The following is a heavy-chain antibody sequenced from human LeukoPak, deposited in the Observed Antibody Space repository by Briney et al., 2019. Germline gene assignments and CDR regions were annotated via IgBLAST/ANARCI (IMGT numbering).Heavy chain of an antibody. J-gene: IGHJ4*02. Sequence: GGSLRLPCAASGFTFGDYDMHWVRQAPGKGLEWVSLICADGATTRYTDSVKGRFPISRDNSKASLYLQMNSLRTEDTALYYCARDNTGSYEYWGQGTLVTVSP. CDR1: GFTFGDYD. D-gene: IGHD1-26*01. CDR2: ICADGATT. V-gene: IGHV3-43*02. CDR3: ARDNTGSYEY.